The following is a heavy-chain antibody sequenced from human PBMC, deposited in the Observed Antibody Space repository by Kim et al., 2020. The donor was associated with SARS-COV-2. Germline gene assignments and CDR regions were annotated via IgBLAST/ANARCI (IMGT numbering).Heavy chain of an antibody. CDR2: INPNSGGT. CDR3: ARGSLVPAAINHYYYGMDV. J-gene: IGHJ6*02. Sequence: ASVKVSCKASGYTFTGYYMHWVRQAPGQGLEWMGRINPNSGGTNYAQKFQGRVTMTRDTSISTAYMELSRLRSDDTAVYYCARGSLVPAAINHYYYGMDVWGQGTTVTVSS. D-gene: IGHD2-2*01. CDR1: GYTFTGYY. V-gene: IGHV1-2*06.